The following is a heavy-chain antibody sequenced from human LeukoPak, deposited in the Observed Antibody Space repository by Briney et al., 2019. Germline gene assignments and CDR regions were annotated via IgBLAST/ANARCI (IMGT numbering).Heavy chain of an antibody. CDR2: IWYDGINK. CDR3: AREASDAFDI. V-gene: IGHV3-33*08. CDR1: GFTFSSSG. J-gene: IGHJ3*02. Sequence: PGGSLRLSCAASGFTFSSSGMHWVRQAPGKWREWVALIWYDGINKNYADSVKGRFTISRDNSQNTLFLQMNSVRAEDTAVYYCAREASDAFDIWGQGTMVTVSS.